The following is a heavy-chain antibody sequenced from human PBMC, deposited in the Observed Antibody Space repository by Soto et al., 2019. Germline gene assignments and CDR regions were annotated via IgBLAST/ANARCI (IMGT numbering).Heavy chain of an antibody. CDR1: GFTFSSYS. Sequence: GGSLRLSCAASGFTFSSYSMNWVRQAPGKGLEWVSYISSSSSTIYYADSVKGRFTISRDNAKNSLYLQMNSLRDEDTAVYYCAREDCTNGVCFGGYWGQGTLVTVSS. V-gene: IGHV3-48*02. CDR2: ISSSSSTI. CDR3: AREDCTNGVCFGGY. J-gene: IGHJ4*02. D-gene: IGHD2-8*01.